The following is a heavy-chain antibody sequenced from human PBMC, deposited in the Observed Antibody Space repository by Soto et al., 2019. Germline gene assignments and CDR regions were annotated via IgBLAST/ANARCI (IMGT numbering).Heavy chain of an antibody. J-gene: IGHJ5*02. Sequence: SETLSLTCIVSGGSISSSSYYWGWIRQPPGKGLEWIGSIYYSGSTYYNQSLKSRVTISVDTSKNQFSLKLSSVTAADTAVFYGSRNRARNWFDPWGQGTLVTVSS. V-gene: IGHV4-39*01. D-gene: IGHD6-6*01. CDR2: IYYSGST. CDR3: SRNRARNWFDP. CDR1: GGSISSSSYY.